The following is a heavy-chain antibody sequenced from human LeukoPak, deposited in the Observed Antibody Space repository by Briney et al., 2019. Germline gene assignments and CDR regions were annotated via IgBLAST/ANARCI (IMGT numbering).Heavy chain of an antibody. CDR2: ISYSGDT. Sequence: SETLSLTCTVSGGSMRSYSWSWLRQPPGKGLEWIGYISYSGDTNYNPSLKSRLTISIDTSKNQFSLKLNSVTAADTALYYCARHEGGGTYPLDYWGQGTLVTASS. CDR1: GGSMRSYS. V-gene: IGHV4-59*08. J-gene: IGHJ4*02. D-gene: IGHD1-26*01. CDR3: ARHEGGGTYPLDY.